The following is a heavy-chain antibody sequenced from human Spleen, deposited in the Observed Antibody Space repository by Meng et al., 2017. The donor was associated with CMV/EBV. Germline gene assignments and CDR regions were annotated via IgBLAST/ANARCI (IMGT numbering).Heavy chain of an antibody. CDR1: GDSVSSYSAA. CDR2: TYYRSKWNT. D-gene: IGHD2-8*01. Sequence: PLAQAGPRLVKPTQPLALTSATSGDSVSSYSAASNWIRHSPPGEPELLRRTYYRSKWNTEYALSVEGRITINPDTSKNQSSLQLNSVTPDDTAVYYCAREERQMLGKGGFDTWGQGTLVTVSS. J-gene: IGHJ4*02. CDR3: AREERQMLGKGGFDT. V-gene: IGHV6-1*01.